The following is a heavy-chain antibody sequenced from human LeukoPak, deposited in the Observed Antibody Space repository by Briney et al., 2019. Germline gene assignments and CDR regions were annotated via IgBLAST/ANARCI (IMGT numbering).Heavy chain of an antibody. J-gene: IGHJ2*01. CDR3: ARVPNSSSWYKLDEAAPTDWYLDL. V-gene: IGHV4-4*02. D-gene: IGHD6-13*01. CDR2: NYHSGST. Sequence: SETLSLTCAVSGGSISSSNWWSWVRQPPGKGLEWIGENYHSGSTNYNPSLKSRVTISVDTSKNQFSLKLSSVTAADTAVYYCARVPNSSSWYKLDEAAPTDWYLDLWGRGTLVTVSS. CDR1: GGSISSSNW.